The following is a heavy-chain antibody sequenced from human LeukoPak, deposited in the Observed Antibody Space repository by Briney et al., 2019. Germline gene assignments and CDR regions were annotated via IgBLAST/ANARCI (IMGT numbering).Heavy chain of an antibody. J-gene: IGHJ4*02. Sequence: SETLSLTCTDSGGSISSYYWSWNRQPPGKGMEWIGYIHYSGGTNYNPSLKSRVTISVDTSKNQFSLKLSSVNAADTAVYYCARHVRAAAGTGLAYWGQGTLVTVSS. V-gene: IGHV4-59*08. CDR2: IHYSGGT. CDR3: ARHVRAAAGTGLAY. D-gene: IGHD6-13*01. CDR1: GGSISSYY.